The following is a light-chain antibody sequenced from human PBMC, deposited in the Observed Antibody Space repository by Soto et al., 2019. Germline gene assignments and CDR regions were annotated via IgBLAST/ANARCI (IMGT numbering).Light chain of an antibody. V-gene: IGKV1-9*01. CDR2: SAS. J-gene: IGKJ1*01. CDR3: QQRSNWPPTWT. CDR1: QGISSF. Sequence: DIHLTQSPSFLSASVGDRVTITCRASQGISSFLAWFQQKPGKAPKLLIYSASTLQSGVPSRFSGSGSGTDFTLTISNLEPEDFAVYFCQQRSNWPPTWTFGQGTKVDIK.